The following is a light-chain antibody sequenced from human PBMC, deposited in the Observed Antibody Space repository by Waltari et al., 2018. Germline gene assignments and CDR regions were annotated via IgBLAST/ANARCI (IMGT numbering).Light chain of an antibody. CDR1: SSTIGANFD. CDR3: QSYDSSLSLVV. J-gene: IGLJ2*01. Sequence: QSVLTQPPSVSGAPGQRVTISCTGSSSTIGANFDVHWYQPLPGTAPRPLIYGNFNRPSGVPDRFSGSKSGTSASLAITGLQAEDEANYYCQSYDSSLSLVVFGGGTRLTVL. V-gene: IGLV1-40*01. CDR2: GNF.